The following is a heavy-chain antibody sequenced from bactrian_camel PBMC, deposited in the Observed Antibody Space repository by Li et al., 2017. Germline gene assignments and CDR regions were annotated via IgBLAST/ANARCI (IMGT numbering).Heavy chain of an antibody. CDR1: EDINDAYC. V-gene: IGHV3S1*01. J-gene: IGHJ4*01. CDR2: ISPGGGST. D-gene: IGHD6*01. Sequence: HVQLVESGGGSVQSGGSLTLSCVASEDINDAYCVAWFRQVPGQEREEVATISPGGGSTYYADSVKGRFTVSRDNAKNTIYLQLNSLKTEDTAQYYCAWGVALVGGQGTQVTVS. CDR3: AWGVALV.